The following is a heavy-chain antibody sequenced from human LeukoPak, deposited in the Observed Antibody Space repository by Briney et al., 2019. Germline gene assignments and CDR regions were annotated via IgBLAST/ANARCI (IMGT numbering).Heavy chain of an antibody. V-gene: IGHV3-23*01. CDR2: ISGDGART. CDR3: ARGEEHYYDSSGYFDY. CDR1: GFSFNNNV. Sequence: GGSLRLSCAASGFSFNNNVMSWVRQAPGKGLEWVSAISGDGARTYYADSVKGRFTISRDNSKNTLYLQMNSLRAEDTAVYYCARGEEHYYDSSGYFDYWGQGTLVTVSS. J-gene: IGHJ4*02. D-gene: IGHD3-22*01.